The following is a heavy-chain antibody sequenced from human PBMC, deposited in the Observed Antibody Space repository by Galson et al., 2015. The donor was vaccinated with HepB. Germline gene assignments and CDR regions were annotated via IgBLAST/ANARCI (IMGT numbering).Heavy chain of an antibody. Sequence: SVKVSCKASGYTFTYRYLHWVRQAPGQALEWMGWTTPFNGNTNYAQKFQDRVTITRDRSMSTAYMELSSLRSEDTAMYYCAQKLAVTSDAFDIWGQGTMVTVSS. CDR1: GYTFTYRY. CDR2: TTPFNGNT. D-gene: IGHD2-8*02. J-gene: IGHJ3*02. CDR3: AQKLAVTSDAFDI. V-gene: IGHV1-45*02.